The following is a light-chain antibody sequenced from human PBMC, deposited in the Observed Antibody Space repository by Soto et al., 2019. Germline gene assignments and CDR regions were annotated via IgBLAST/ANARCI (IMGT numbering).Light chain of an antibody. CDR3: QQYASSPYT. Sequence: EIVLTQPPGTLSLSPGERATLSCRASQSISSSYLAWYQQKPGQAPRLLIYGASRRATGIPDRFSGRESGTDFTLTITTLEPEDSAVYFCQQYASSPYTFGQGTKVDIK. J-gene: IGKJ2*01. CDR1: QSISSSY. V-gene: IGKV3-20*01. CDR2: GAS.